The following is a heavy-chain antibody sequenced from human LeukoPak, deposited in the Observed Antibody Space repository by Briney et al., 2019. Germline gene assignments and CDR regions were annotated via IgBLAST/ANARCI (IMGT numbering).Heavy chain of an antibody. CDR3: ARDLQDKVWLGAVYYYYGMDV. CDR1: GYTFTSYG. Sequence: ASVKVSCKASGYTFTSYGISWVRQAPGQGLEWMGWISAYNGNTNYAQKLQGRVTMTTDTSTSTAYMELRRLRSDDTAVYYCARDLQDKVWLGAVYYYYGMDVWGQGTTVTVSS. J-gene: IGHJ6*02. D-gene: IGHD5/OR15-5a*01. CDR2: ISAYNGNT. V-gene: IGHV1-18*01.